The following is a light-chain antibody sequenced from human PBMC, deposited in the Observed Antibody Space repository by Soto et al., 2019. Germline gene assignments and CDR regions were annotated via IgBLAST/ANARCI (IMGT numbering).Light chain of an antibody. CDR2: GAS. CDR3: QQYVSIPLT. V-gene: IGKV3-20*01. J-gene: IGKJ4*01. Sequence: EILLTQSPGTLSLSPGERATLSCRASQSVGSYLAWYQQKPGQAPRLLIYGASSRATGIPDRFSGSGSGTDVTLTISRLEPEDSAVYYCQQYVSIPLTFGGGTKVDI. CDR1: QSVGSY.